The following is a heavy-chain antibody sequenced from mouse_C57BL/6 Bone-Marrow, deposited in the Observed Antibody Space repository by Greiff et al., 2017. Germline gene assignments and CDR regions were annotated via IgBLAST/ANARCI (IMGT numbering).Heavy chain of an antibody. J-gene: IGHJ1*03. CDR2: IDPENGDT. V-gene: IGHV14-4*01. CDR3: TTYYYGSSFV. CDR1: GFNIKDDY. Sequence: EVQLQQSGAELVRPGASVKLSCTASGFNIKDDYMHWVKQSPEQGLEWIGWIDPENGDTEYASKFQGKATITADTSSNTAYLQLSSLTSEDTAVYYCTTYYYGSSFVWGTGTTVTVSS. D-gene: IGHD1-1*01.